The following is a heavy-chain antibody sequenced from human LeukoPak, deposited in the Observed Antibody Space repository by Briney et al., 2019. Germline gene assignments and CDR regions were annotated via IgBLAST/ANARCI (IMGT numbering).Heavy chain of an antibody. CDR2: IIPIFGTA. J-gene: IGHJ5*02. Sequence: SVTVSCKGSGCTFSSYAISWLRQAPGQGLEWMGGIIPIFGTANYAQKFQGRVTITADESTSTAYMELSSLRSEDTAVYYCARSPRGYSGYEARLNWFDPWGEGTLVTVSS. V-gene: IGHV1-69*01. CDR3: ARSPRGYSGYEARLNWFDP. CDR1: GCTFSSYA. D-gene: IGHD5-12*01.